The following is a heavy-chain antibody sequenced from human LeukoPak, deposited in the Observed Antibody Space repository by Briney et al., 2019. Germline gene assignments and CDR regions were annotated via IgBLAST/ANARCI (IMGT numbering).Heavy chain of an antibody. D-gene: IGHD6-13*01. J-gene: IGHJ3*02. V-gene: IGHV3-30-3*01. CDR2: ISPDGNGI. Sequence: GGSLRLSCAASGFTLSSNPMHWVRQDPGKGLEWVAVISPDGNGIRYADSVKGRFTISRDNSKNTLYLQMNSLRAEDTAVYYCAKVLGAAGRGGDAFDIWGQGTKVTVSS. CDR1: GFTLSSNP. CDR3: AKVLGAAGRGGDAFDI.